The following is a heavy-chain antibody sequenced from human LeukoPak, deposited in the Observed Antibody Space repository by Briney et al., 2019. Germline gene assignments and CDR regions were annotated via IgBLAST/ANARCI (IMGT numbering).Heavy chain of an antibody. V-gene: IGHV3-74*01. J-gene: IGHJ3*02. CDR2: ITTDGST. D-gene: IGHD7-27*01. CDR3: ARDYPGEHNAFDI. CDR1: GFNFYNEY. Sequence: GGSLKLYCVATGFNFYNEYMHWVRQAPGKELLWISRITTDGSTTYADSVRGRFTISRDNAKNTLYLQMNSLRAEDTAVYYCARDYPGEHNAFDIWGQGTMISVSS.